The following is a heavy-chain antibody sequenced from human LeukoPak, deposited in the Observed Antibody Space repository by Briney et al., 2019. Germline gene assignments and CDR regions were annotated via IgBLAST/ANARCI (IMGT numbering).Heavy chain of an antibody. J-gene: IGHJ3*02. CDR3: ARAGGWFGDYAFDI. CDR2: ISSSSSYI. D-gene: IGHD3-10*01. V-gene: IGHV3-21*01. CDR1: GFTFSSYS. Sequence: PGGSPRLSCAASGFTFSSYSMNWVRQAPGKGLEWVSSISSSSSYIYYADSVKGRFTISRDNAKNSLYLQMNSLRAEDTAVYYCARAGGWFGDYAFDIWGQGTMVTVSS.